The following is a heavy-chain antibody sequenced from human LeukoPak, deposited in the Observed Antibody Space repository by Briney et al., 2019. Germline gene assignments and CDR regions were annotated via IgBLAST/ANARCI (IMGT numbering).Heavy chain of an antibody. D-gene: IGHD6-19*01. CDR1: GGSISSGSFY. J-gene: IGHJ4*02. V-gene: IGHV4-61*02. Sequence: SQTLSLTCTVSGGSISSGSFYWSWIRQPAGKGLEWIGRIYTRGSTNYNPSLKSRVTMSVDTSKNQFSLKLSSVTAADTAVYYCARVVRDGSSGWYWDRWGQGTLVTVSS. CDR3: ARVVRDGSSGWYWDR. CDR2: IYTRGST.